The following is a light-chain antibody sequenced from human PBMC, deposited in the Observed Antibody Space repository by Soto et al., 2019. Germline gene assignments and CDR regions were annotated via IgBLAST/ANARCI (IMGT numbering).Light chain of an antibody. CDR3: SSNSGTIYHYF. CDR1: SRDVGGYNY. CDR2: EDS. Sequence: QSVLTQPPSASGSFGQSVTISCTGTSRDVGGYNYVSWYQQHPGKAPKLMIYEDSERPSGVPDRFSGSTSGNTSSLTFSGFQADDVSDYYCSSNSGTIYHYFFGSGTKVTV. J-gene: IGLJ1*01. V-gene: IGLV2-8*01.